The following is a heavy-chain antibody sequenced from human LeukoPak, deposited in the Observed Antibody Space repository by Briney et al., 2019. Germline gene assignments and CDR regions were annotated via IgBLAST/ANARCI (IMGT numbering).Heavy chain of an antibody. CDR3: ARGRVAVAGRFDY. J-gene: IGHJ4*02. CDR2: INHSGST. V-gene: IGHV4-34*01. D-gene: IGHD6-19*01. Sequence: SETLSLTCAVYGGSFSGYYWSWIRQPPGKGLEWIGEINHSGSTNYNPSLRSRVTISVDTSKNQFSLKLSSVTAADTAVYYCARGRVAVAGRFDYWGQGTLVTVSS. CDR1: GGSFSGYY.